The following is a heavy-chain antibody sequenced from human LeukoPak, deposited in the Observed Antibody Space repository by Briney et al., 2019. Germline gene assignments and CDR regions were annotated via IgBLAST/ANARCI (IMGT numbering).Heavy chain of an antibody. CDR3: ARDRLQLQS. Sequence: SETLSLTCTVSGYSISSGYYWGWIRQPPGKGLEWIASIYHSGSTYYNPSLKSRVTISVDTSKNQFSLKLSSVTAADTAVYYCARDRLQLQSWGQGTLVTVSS. CDR1: GYSISSGYY. D-gene: IGHD1-1*01. V-gene: IGHV4-38-2*02. J-gene: IGHJ5*02. CDR2: IYHSGST.